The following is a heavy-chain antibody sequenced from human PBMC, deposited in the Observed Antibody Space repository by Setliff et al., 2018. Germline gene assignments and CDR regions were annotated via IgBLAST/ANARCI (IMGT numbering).Heavy chain of an antibody. CDR1: GGTFSSYG. J-gene: IGHJ6*03. V-gene: IGHV1-69*05. D-gene: IGHD5-18*01. Sequence: SVKVSCKASGGTFSSYGISWVRQAPGQGLEWMGGTIPMFGSTNYAQKFQDRVTIITDESTSTAYMELSSLRIEDTAVYYCAREGVDTRSSTDYRYYMDVWG. CDR2: TIPMFGST. CDR3: AREGVDTRSSTDYRYYMDV.